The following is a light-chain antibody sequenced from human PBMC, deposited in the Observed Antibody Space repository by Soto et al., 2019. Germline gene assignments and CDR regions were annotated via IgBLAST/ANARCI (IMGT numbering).Light chain of an antibody. J-gene: IGLJ2*01. Sequence: QSALTQPPSASGSPGQSVTIPCTGTSSDVGSYRFVSWYQQHPGKAPKLLIYEVSKRPSGVPDRFSASTSGNTASLTVSGLQADDEADYYCSSYAGNNNVIFGGGTQLTVL. V-gene: IGLV2-8*01. CDR1: SSDVGSYRF. CDR3: SSYAGNNNVI. CDR2: EVS.